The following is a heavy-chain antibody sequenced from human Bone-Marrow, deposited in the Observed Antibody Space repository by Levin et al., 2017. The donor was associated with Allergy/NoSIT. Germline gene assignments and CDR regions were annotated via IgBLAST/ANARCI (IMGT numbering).Heavy chain of an antibody. D-gene: IGHD1-26*01. CDR1: GXSLXSXX. CDR3: ARKGYGGDQGLDY. Sequence: GRSLKISCAASGXSLXSXXXXXXXXXXXKGLEWVAMISYDGSDLYYGDSVQGRFTISRDSSKKMLYLEMNGLRVEDTAIYYCARKGYGGDQGLDYWGQGTLVTVSS. V-gene: IGHV3-30*03. J-gene: IGHJ4*02. CDR2: ISYDGSDL.